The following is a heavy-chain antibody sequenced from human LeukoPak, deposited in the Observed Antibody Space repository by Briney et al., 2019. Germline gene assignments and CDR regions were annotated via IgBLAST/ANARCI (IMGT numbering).Heavy chain of an antibody. CDR3: ARDEGAPIAAANV. CDR2: ISAYNGNT. J-gene: IGHJ3*01. CDR1: GYNFTSYT. V-gene: IGHV1-18*01. Sequence: GASVKVSCKASGYNFTSYTISWVRQAPGQGLEWMGWISAYNGNTNYGQKLQGRVTMTTDTSTSTAYMELRSLRPDDTAVYYCARDEGAPIAAANVWGRGTMVTVS. D-gene: IGHD6-13*01.